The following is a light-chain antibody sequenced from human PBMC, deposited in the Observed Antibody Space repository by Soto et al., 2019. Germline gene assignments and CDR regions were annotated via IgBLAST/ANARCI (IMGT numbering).Light chain of an antibody. CDR1: QSVSRN. Sequence: EIVMTQSPATLPVSPGETVTLSCRASQSVSRNVAWYQQRPGQAPRLLIFDASTMATGVPARFTGRGSGTEFTLTINSLQSDDFALYYYQQYSDWPPVTFGGGTKVQI. V-gene: IGKV3D-15*01. J-gene: IGKJ4*01. CDR3: QQYSDWPPVT. CDR2: DAS.